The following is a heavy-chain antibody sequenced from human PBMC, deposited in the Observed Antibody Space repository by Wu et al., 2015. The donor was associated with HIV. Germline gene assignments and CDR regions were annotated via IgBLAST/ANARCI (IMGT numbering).Heavy chain of an antibody. V-gene: IGHV1-18*01. CDR2: IGVSNGNT. Sequence: QVQLVQSGGEVKKPGASVKVSCKASGYSFVRYSLNWVRQAPGQGLEWMGWIGVSNGNTIYAQKFQGRVIMTTDKPTSTVYMELKSLTSDDTAIYYCVEKNGYSGYYPFDLWGQGTLVTGLL. D-gene: IGHD5-12*01. CDR1: GYSFVRYS. CDR3: VEKNGYSGYYPFDL. J-gene: IGHJ4*02.